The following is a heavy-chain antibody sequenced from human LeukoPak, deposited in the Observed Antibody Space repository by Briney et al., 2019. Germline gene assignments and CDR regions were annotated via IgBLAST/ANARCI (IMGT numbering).Heavy chain of an antibody. D-gene: IGHD6-19*01. CDR3: AITVTGTRNAMNV. V-gene: IGHV3-73*01. Sequence: GGSLRLSCAASAFSFSGSAIHWVRQASGKGLEWVGRIRSKADNCATAFGASVKGRFTISRDDSKNAAYLQMNSLKIEDTAVYYCAITVTGTRNAMNVWGQGTTVTVS. CDR1: AFSFSGSA. J-gene: IGHJ6*02. CDR2: IRSKADNCAT.